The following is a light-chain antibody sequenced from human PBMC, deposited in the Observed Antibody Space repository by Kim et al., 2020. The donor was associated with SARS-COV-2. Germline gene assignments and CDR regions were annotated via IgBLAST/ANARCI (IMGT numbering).Light chain of an antibody. CDR2: QDS. Sequence: SYELTQPPSVSVSPGQTASITCSGDKLGDKYACWYQQKPGQSPVLVIYQDSKRSSGIPERFYGSNSGNTATLTISGTQAMDEADYYCQAWDSSTAVFGGG. CDR1: KLGDKY. CDR3: QAWDSSTAV. J-gene: IGLJ3*02. V-gene: IGLV3-1*01.